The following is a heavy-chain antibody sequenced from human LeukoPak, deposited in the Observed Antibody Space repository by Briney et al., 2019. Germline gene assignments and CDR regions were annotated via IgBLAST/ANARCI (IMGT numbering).Heavy chain of an antibody. Sequence: SETLSLTCTVSGGSISSYYCSWIRQPPGKGLEWIGYIYYSGSTNYNPSLKSRVTISVDTSKNQFFLKLSSVTSAETAVYYCAGVSGSYRHNYCVYWGQGTLVTISS. D-gene: IGHD1-26*01. CDR2: IYYSGST. V-gene: IGHV4-59*01. J-gene: IGHJ4*02. CDR3: AGVSGSYRHNYCVY. CDR1: GGSISSYY.